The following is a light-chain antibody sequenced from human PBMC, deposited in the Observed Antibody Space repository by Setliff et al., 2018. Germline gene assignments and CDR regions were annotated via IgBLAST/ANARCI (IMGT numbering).Light chain of an antibody. Sequence: SALTQPPSASGSPGQSVTISCTGTSSDVGSYDYVSWYQHHPGKAPKLMIYDVSKRPSGVPDRFSGSKSGNTASLTVSGLQAEDEADYYCSSYAGSNNVLFGGGTKVTVL. CDR2: DVS. CDR1: SSDVGSYDY. V-gene: IGLV2-8*01. CDR3: SSYAGSNNVL. J-gene: IGLJ2*01.